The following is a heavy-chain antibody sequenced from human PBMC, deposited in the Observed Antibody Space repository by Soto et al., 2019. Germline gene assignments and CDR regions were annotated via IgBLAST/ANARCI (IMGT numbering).Heavy chain of an antibody. CDR3: ARDRIQLRLGKYSFNGMDV. CDR2: IVPRFGSP. CDR1: GGSFSDFA. J-gene: IGHJ6*02. D-gene: IGHD3-16*01. V-gene: IGHV1-69*06. Sequence: QVQLVQSGAEMRKPGSSLRVSCKASGGSFSDFAFSWVRQAPGQGLEWMGGIVPRFGSPNYAQKFGGRVTISADTSTSTVYMEVSILRFDDTAVYFCARDRIQLRLGKYSFNGMDVLGQGTTITVSS.